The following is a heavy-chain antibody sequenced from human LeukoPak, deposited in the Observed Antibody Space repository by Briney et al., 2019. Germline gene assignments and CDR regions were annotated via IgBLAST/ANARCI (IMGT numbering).Heavy chain of an antibody. CDR2: IIPIFGTA. Sequence: GASVKVSCKASGGTFSSYAISWVRQAPGQGLEWMGGIIPIFGTANYAQKFQGRVTITADKSTSTAYMELSSLRSEDTAVYYCARRCSSTSCYYAFDIWGQGTMVTVSS. CDR1: GGTFSSYA. D-gene: IGHD2-2*01. V-gene: IGHV1-69*06. J-gene: IGHJ3*02. CDR3: ARRCSSTSCYYAFDI.